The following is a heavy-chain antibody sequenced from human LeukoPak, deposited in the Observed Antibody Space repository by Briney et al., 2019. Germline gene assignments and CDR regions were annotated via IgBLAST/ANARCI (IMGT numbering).Heavy chain of an antibody. Sequence: PGGSLRLSCAASGFTFSSSTMNWVRRAPGKGLEWVSSIGSSSDYIYYADSVKGRFTISRDNAKNSLYLQMNSLRAEDTAVYYCVRIPNSANFPNWFDPWGQGTLVTVSS. CDR3: VRIPNSANFPNWFDP. V-gene: IGHV3-21*01. J-gene: IGHJ5*02. D-gene: IGHD4/OR15-4a*01. CDR1: GFTFSSST. CDR2: IGSSSDYI.